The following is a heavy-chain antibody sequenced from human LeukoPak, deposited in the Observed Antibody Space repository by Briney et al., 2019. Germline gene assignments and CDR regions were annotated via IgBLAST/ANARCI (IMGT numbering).Heavy chain of an antibody. D-gene: IGHD3-22*01. V-gene: IGHV3-48*03. CDR3: ARGHYYDSRGTTPNDY. CDR1: GFTFSSYE. J-gene: IGHJ4*02. CDR2: ITGSGDTI. Sequence: GGSLRLSCSASGFTFSSYEMNWVRQAPGKGLEWISYITGSGDTIYYADSVKGRFTISRDNAKNSLFLQMNSLTADDTAVYYCARGHYYDSRGTTPNDYWGQGTLVTVSS.